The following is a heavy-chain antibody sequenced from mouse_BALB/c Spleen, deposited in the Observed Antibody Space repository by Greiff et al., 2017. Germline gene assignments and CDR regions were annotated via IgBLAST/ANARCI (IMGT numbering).Heavy chain of an antibody. CDR3: ARLNDYDGDYAMDY. Sequence: VQLQQSGTVLARPGASVKMSCKASGYTFTSYWMQWVKQRPGQGLEWIGAIYPGDGDTRYTQKFKGKATLTADKSSSTAYMQLSSLASEDSAVYYCARLNDYDGDYAMDYWGQGTSVTVSS. CDR1: GYTFTSYW. V-gene: IGHV1-87*01. CDR2: IYPGDGDT. J-gene: IGHJ4*01. D-gene: IGHD2-4*01.